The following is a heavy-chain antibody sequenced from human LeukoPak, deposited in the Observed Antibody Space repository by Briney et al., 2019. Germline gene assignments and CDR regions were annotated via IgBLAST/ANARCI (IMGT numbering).Heavy chain of an antibody. J-gene: IGHJ4*02. CDR3: ARGGRGEAVARSPPNY. Sequence: GGSLRLSCVASGFTFTRYWMNWVRQAPGKGLEWVAVISYDGSNKYYADSVKGRFTISRDNSKNTLYLQMNSLRAEDTAVYYCARGGRGEAVARSPPNYWGQGTLVTVSS. CDR1: GFTFTRYW. V-gene: IGHV3-30*03. D-gene: IGHD6-19*01. CDR2: ISYDGSNK.